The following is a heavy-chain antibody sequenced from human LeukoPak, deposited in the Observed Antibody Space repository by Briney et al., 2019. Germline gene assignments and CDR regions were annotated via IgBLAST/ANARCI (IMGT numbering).Heavy chain of an antibody. CDR3: ARVRHAEDSYGWDAFDT. D-gene: IGHD5-18*01. J-gene: IGHJ3*02. CDR1: GGSISSYY. Sequence: SETLSLTCTVSGGSISSYYWGWIRQPPGEGLEGLGYIYSSGATNYNPSLQHRLTIAVDTSKNQFPLKLSSVTAADTAVYYCARVRHAEDSYGWDAFDTWGLGTMVTVSS. V-gene: IGHV4-59*08. CDR2: IYSSGAT.